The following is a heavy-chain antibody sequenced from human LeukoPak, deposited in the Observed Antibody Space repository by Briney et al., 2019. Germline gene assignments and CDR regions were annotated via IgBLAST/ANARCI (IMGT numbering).Heavy chain of an antibody. V-gene: IGHV1-2*02. CDR3: ARDVAPITIAGSTLGTDV. CDR1: GYTFTGYY. J-gene: IGHJ6*04. CDR2: INPNSGGT. D-gene: IGHD3-3*01. Sequence: GASVKVSCKASGYTFTGYYMHWVRQAPGQGLEWMGWINPNSGGTNYAQKFQGRVTVTRDTSISTAYMELSRLRSDDTAVYYCARDVAPITIAGSTLGTDVWGKGTTVTVSS.